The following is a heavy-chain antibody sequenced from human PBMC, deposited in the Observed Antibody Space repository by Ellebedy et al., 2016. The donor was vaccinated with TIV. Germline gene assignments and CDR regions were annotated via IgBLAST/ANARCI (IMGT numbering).Heavy chain of an antibody. CDR2: ISAYNGNT. D-gene: IGHD3-22*01. CDR3: ARSHYYDSSGSNYYYYGMDV. J-gene: IGHJ6*02. Sequence: ASVKVSCXASGYTFTSYGISWVRQAPGQGLEWMGWISAYNGNTNYAQKLQGRVTMTTDTSTSTAYMELRSLRSDDTAVYYCARSHYYDSSGSNYYYYGMDVWGQGTTVTVSS. CDR1: GYTFTSYG. V-gene: IGHV1-18*04.